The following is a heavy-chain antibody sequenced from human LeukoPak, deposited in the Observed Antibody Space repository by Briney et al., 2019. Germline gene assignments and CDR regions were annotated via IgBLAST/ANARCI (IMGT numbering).Heavy chain of an antibody. Sequence: GASVTVSFKASGYTFIDSYMHWVRQAPGQGLEWMGCINPNSGVTNYAQKFQGRVTMTRDTSISTAYMELSRLTSDDTAVYYCATARSPTYLDVWGRGTTVTVSS. D-gene: IGHD6-25*01. V-gene: IGHV1-2*02. CDR1: GYTFIDSY. CDR3: ATARSPTYLDV. CDR2: INPNSGVT. J-gene: IGHJ6*03.